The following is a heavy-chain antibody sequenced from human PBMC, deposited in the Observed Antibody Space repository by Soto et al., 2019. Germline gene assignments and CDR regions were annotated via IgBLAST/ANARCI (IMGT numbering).Heavy chain of an antibody. V-gene: IGHV1-69*01. CDR2: IIPIFGTA. CDR1: GGTFSSYA. CDR3: ARVPVRYCSGGSCYSAFDY. Sequence: QVQLVQSGAEVKKPGSSVKVSCKASGGTFSSYAISWVRQAPGQGLEWMGGIIPIFGTANYAQKFQGRVTITADESTSTAYMELSSLRSEDTAVYYCARVPVRYCSGGSCYSAFDYWGQGTLVTVSS. J-gene: IGHJ4*02. D-gene: IGHD2-15*01.